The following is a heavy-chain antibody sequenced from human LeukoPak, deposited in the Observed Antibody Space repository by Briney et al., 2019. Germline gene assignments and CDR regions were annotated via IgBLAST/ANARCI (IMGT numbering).Heavy chain of an antibody. J-gene: IGHJ6*02. CDR3: AKDQRTTVSFDYGMDV. D-gene: IGHD4-17*01. CDR1: GFTFSSYT. CDR2: ISDSGDGT. V-gene: IGHV3-23*01. Sequence: GGSLRLSCAASGFTFSSYTMLWVRQAPGKGLEWVSGISDSGDGTYYADSLKGRFTISRDNSKNTLYLQMNSLRAEDTAVYYCAKDQRTTVSFDYGMDVWGQGTTVTVSS.